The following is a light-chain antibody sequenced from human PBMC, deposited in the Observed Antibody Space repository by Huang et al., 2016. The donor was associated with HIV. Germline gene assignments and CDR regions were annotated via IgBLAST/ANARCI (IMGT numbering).Light chain of an antibody. Sequence: IQLTQSPSALSASVGDGVTITCRSSQGISSHLAWYQQKPGTAPKPLIYAASTLQTGVPSRFSGSGAGTDFTLTITSLQPEDFATYYCQQLHGFPITFGQGTRLEIK. CDR2: AAS. CDR3: QQLHGFPIT. V-gene: IGKV1-9*01. CDR1: QGISSH. J-gene: IGKJ5*01.